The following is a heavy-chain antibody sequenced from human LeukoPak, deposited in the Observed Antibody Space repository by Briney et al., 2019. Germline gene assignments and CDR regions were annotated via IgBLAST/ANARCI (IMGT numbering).Heavy chain of an antibody. Sequence: GASVKVSCKASGYTFTSYDINWVRQATGQGLEWMGWMNPNSGNTGYAQKFQGRVTMTRNTSMSTAYMELSSLRSEDTAVYYCARVTTVTYYYYYGMDVWGQGTTVTVSS. CDR3: ARVTTVTYYYYYGMDV. V-gene: IGHV1-8*01. CDR2: MNPNSGNT. J-gene: IGHJ6*02. D-gene: IGHD4-17*01. CDR1: GYTFTSYD.